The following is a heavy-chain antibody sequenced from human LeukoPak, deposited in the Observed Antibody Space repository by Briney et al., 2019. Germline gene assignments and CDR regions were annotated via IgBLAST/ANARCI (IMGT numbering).Heavy chain of an antibody. CDR3: ARDLLSPWVEVPAAAFDY. CDR2: ISYDGSNK. J-gene: IGHJ4*02. V-gene: IGHV3-30-3*01. CDR1: GFTFNNYA. Sequence: GGSLRLSCAASGFTFNNYAMHWVRQAPGKGLEWVAVISYDGSNKYYADSVKGRFTISRDNSKNTLYLQMNSLRAEDTAVYYCARDLLSPWVEVPAAAFDYWGQGTLVTASS. D-gene: IGHD2-2*01.